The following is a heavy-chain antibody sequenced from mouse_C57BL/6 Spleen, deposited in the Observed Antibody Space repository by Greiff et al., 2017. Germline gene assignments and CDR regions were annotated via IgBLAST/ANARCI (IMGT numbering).Heavy chain of an antibody. Sequence: VQLVESGAELVRPGASVTLSCKASGYTFTDYEMHWVKQTPVHGLEWIGAIDPETGGTAYNQKFKGKAILTADKSSSTAYMELRSLTSEDSAVYYCTKDSSGYVGAWFAYWGQGTLVTVSA. CDR3: TKDSSGYVGAWFAY. CDR1: GYTFTDYE. CDR2: IDPETGGT. J-gene: IGHJ3*01. D-gene: IGHD3-2*02. V-gene: IGHV1-15*01.